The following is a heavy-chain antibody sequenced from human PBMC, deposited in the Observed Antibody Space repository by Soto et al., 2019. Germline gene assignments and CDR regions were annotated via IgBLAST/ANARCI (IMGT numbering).Heavy chain of an antibody. CDR1: GGTFNSYG. CDR2: ISAYNGNT. J-gene: IGHJ6*02. D-gene: IGHD3-10*01. V-gene: IGHV1-18*01. CDR3: ARIRRVLWFGEYRNYGMDV. Sequence: ASVKVSCKASGGTFNSYGISWVRQAPGQGLEWMGWISAYNGNTNYAQKLQGRVTMTTDTSTSTAYMELRSLRSDDTAVYYCARIRRVLWFGEYRNYGMDVWGQGTTVTVSS.